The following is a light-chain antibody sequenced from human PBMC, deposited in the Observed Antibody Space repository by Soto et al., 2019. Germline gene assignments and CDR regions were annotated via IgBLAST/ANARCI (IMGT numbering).Light chain of an antibody. CDR2: GAT. Sequence: DIQMTQSPSSRSASVGDRVTITCRASQSISSYLHWYQQKPGKAPKLLIYGATTLQSGVPSRFSGSGYGTDFTLTINSLQPEDLATYYCQQSYRTPRTFGQGTKVDIK. J-gene: IGKJ1*01. V-gene: IGKV1-39*01. CDR3: QQSYRTPRT. CDR1: QSISSY.